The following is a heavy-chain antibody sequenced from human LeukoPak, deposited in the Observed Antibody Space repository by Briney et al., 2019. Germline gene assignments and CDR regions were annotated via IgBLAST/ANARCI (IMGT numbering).Heavy chain of an antibody. D-gene: IGHD3-16*01. V-gene: IGHV3-74*01. CDR1: GFTFNNYW. J-gene: IGHJ4*02. CDR3: ASMNQDY. CDR2: ISSDGSRT. Sequence: GGSLRLSCAASGFTFNNYWMHWVRQAPGKGLVWVSRISSDGSRTSYADSVKGRFTLSRDNAKNMLLLQMNSLRADDTAVYYCASMNQDYWGQGNLVIVSS.